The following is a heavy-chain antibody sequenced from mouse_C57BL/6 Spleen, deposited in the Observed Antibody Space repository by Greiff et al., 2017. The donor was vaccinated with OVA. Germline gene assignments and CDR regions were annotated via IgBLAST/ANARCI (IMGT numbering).Heavy chain of an antibody. J-gene: IGHJ3*01. V-gene: IGHV1-50*01. CDR1: GYTFTSYW. CDR3: ARERSYDEAY. CDR2: IDPSDSYT. Sequence: QVQLQQPGAELVKPGASVKLSCKASGYTFTSYWMQWVKQRPGQGLEWIGEIDPSDSYTNYNQKFKGKATLTVDTSSSTAYMQLSSLTSEDSAVYYCARERSYDEAYWGQGTLVTVSA. D-gene: IGHD2-12*01.